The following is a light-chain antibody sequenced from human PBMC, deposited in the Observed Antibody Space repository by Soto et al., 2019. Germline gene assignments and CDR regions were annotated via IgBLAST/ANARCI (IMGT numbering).Light chain of an antibody. CDR2: TND. V-gene: IGLV1-47*01. J-gene: IGLJ2*01. Sequence: QSVLTQPPSASGTPGQRVTISCSGSTSNIEGNYVFWYQQIPGTAPTLLIYTNDQRPSGVPDRFSASKSATSASLAISGLRAEDEAHYFCATWDDGLGGVVFGGGTKLTVL. CDR1: TSNIEGNY. CDR3: ATWDDGLGGVV.